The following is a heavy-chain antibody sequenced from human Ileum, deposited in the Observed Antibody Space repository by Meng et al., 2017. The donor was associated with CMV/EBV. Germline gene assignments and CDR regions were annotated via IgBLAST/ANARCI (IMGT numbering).Heavy chain of an antibody. CDR3: ERVYRSGATIDS. CDR2: IYSSGSV. J-gene: IGHJ4*02. D-gene: IGHD6-19*01. V-gene: IGHV4-39*07. CDR1: GGSINSDTYY. Sequence: SETLSLTCSVSGGSINSDTYYWGWIRLPPGKGLEWIGHIYSSGSVYYNPSLKSRVTISVGPSKRQFSLEMHSVTAADTAVYYCERVYRSGATIDSWGQGTLVTVSS.